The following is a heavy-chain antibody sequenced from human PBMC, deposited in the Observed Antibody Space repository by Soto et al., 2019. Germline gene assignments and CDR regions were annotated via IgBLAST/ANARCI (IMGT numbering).Heavy chain of an antibody. D-gene: IGHD3-22*01. V-gene: IGHV3-53*01. CDR1: GFTFTGND. Sequence: EVQLVESGGGLIQPGGSLRLSCAASGFTFTGNDMNWVRQAPGKGLEWVSLLYSSGSTYYADSVKGRFTISRDNSNYTLYLQMGSRRAEDTAVYYCAARPLLPGAPWGQGTMVTVSS. J-gene: IGHJ3*01. CDR2: LYSSGST. CDR3: AARPLLPGAP.